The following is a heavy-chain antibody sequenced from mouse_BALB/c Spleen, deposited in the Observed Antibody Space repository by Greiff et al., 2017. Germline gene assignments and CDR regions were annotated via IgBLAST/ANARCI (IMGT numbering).Heavy chain of an antibody. CDR3: ARGGSSGLYAMDY. V-gene: IGHV1S41*01. D-gene: IGHD3-1*01. J-gene: IGHJ4*01. CDR1: GYTFTSYW. CDR2: IAPGSGST. Sequence: ELMKPGASVKLSCKASGYTFTSYWINWIKQRPGQGLEWIGRIAPGSGSTYYNEMFKGKATLTVDTSSSTAYIQLSSLSSEDSAVYFCARGGSSGLYAMDYWGQGTSVTVSS.